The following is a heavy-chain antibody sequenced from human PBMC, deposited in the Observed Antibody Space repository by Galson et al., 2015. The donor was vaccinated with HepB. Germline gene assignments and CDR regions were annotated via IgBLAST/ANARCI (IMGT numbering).Heavy chain of an antibody. D-gene: IGHD1-26*01. CDR1: GFTFSNHW. V-gene: IGHV3-7*01. J-gene: IGHJ4*02. CDR2: INQDGSVI. Sequence: SLRLSCAASGFTFSNHWMTWVRQAPGTGLEWLANINQDGSVIYYVDSVKGRFTVSRDNAKNSLYLLMNSLRAEDTAVYYCATGEKDYWGQGTLVTVSS. CDR3: ATGEKDY.